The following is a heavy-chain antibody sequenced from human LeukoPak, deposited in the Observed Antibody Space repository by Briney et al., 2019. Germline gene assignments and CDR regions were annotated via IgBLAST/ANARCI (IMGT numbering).Heavy chain of an antibody. CDR1: GVSFSGYY. J-gene: IGHJ6*02. CDR2: IYYSGST. Sequence: SETLSLTCAVYGVSFSGYYWSWIRQPPGKGLEWIGYIYYSGSTNYNPSLKSRVTISVDTSKNQFSLKPSSVTAADTAVYYCARAPSSIGYYGYYGMDVWGQGTAVTVSS. D-gene: IGHD3-22*01. CDR3: ARAPSSIGYYGYYGMDV. V-gene: IGHV4-59*12.